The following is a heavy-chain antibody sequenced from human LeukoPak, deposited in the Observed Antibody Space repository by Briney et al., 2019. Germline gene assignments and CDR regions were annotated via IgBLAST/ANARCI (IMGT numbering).Heavy chain of an antibody. J-gene: IGHJ6*02. Sequence: ASVKVSCKASGYTFTSYDMNWVRQATGQGLEWMGWMNPNSGNTGYAQKFQGRVTMTRNTSISTAYMELSSLRSEDTAVYYCARGIAGLLWFGELLSPKYGMDVWGQGTTVTVSS. V-gene: IGHV1-8*01. CDR1: GYTFTSYD. CDR3: ARGIAGLLWFGELLSPKYGMDV. D-gene: IGHD3-10*01. CDR2: MNPNSGNT.